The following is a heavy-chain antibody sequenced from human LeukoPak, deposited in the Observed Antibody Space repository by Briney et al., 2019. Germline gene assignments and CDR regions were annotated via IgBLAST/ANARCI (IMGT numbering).Heavy chain of an antibody. CDR3: ARDLNYYDSSGYYYYYYYMDV. CDR1: GYTFTGYY. Sequence: ASVKVSCKASGYTFTGYYMHWVRQAPGQGLEWMGWINPNSGGTNFQGRVTMTRDTSISTAYMELSRLRSDDTAVYYCARDLNYYDSSGYYYYYYYMDVWGKGTTVTVSS. V-gene: IGHV1-2*02. CDR2: INPNSGGT. J-gene: IGHJ6*03. D-gene: IGHD3-22*01.